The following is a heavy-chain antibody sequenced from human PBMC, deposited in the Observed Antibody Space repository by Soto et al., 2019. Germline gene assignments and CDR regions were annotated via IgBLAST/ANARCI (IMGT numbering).Heavy chain of an antibody. CDR2: ISTYNGNT. Sequence: ASVKVSCKASGYTFTSYGISWVRQAPGQGLEWMGWISTYNGNTNYAQKLQGRVTMTTDTSTSTAYMELRSLRSDDTAVYYCARSSTYYDLLTGYSRPYYFDYWGQRTLVTVSS. CDR1: GYTFTSYG. D-gene: IGHD3-9*01. CDR3: ARSSTYYDLLTGYSRPYYFDY. J-gene: IGHJ4*02. V-gene: IGHV1-18*01.